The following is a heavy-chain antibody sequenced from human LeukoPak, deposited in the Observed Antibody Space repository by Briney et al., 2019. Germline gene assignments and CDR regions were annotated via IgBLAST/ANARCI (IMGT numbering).Heavy chain of an antibody. D-gene: IGHD4-17*01. CDR3: ARGNGDYVEYFQH. Sequence: SETLSLTCTASGGSISSYYWSWIRQPPGKGLEWIGYISYTGSTNYNPSLQSRVTISVDTSKSKFSLKRTSVSAADTAVYYCARGNGDYVEYFQHWGEGTLVTVSS. J-gene: IGHJ1*01. CDR1: GGSISSYY. CDR2: ISYTGST. V-gene: IGHV4-59*01.